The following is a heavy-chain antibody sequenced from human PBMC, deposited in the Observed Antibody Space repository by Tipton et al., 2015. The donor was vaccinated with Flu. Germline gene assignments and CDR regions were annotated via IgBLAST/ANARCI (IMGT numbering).Heavy chain of an antibody. CDR3: ARDLGEEPPTDGLDV. J-gene: IGHJ6*02. Sequence: AVSGFTFSRYEMQWVRQAPGKGLEWVSYISSGGTTIYQADSVKGRFTISRDNAKNSLFLQMNSLRAEDTAVYYCARDLGEEPPTDGLDVWGQGTTVTVSS. D-gene: IGHD1-14*01. V-gene: IGHV3-48*03. CDR1: GFTFSRYE. CDR2: ISSGGTTI.